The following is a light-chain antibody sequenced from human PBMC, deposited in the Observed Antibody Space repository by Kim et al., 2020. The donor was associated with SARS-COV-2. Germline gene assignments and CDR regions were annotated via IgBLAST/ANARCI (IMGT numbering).Light chain of an antibody. CDR2: SDT. J-gene: IGLJ2*01. CDR1: NIGTKN. CDR3: QVWDSSALV. V-gene: IGLV3-9*01. Sequence: VALGQTARTTCGGNNIGTKNVHWYQQRPGQAPVLVIYSDTNRPSGIPERFSGSNSGNTATLTISRAQAGDEADYYCQVWDSSALVFGGGTQLTVL.